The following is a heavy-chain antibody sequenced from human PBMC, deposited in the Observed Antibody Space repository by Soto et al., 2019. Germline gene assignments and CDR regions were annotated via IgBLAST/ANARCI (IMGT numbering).Heavy chain of an antibody. CDR2: ISSSSSYI. CDR3: ARDDRIQLWLSPYFDY. J-gene: IGHJ4*02. Sequence: LRLSCAASGFTFSSYSMNWVRQAPGKGLEWVSSISSSSSYIYYADSVKGRFTISRDNAKNSLYLQMNSLRAEDTAVFYCARDDRIQLWLSPYFDYWGQGTLVTVSS. D-gene: IGHD5-18*01. V-gene: IGHV3-21*01. CDR1: GFTFSSYS.